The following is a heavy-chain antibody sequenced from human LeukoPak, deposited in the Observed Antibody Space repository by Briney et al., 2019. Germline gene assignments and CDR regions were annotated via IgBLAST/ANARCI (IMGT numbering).Heavy chain of an antibody. D-gene: IGHD2-2*02. CDR2: INPSGGST. CDR1: GYTFTSYY. J-gene: IGHJ5*02. V-gene: IGHV1-46*01. CDR3: AREGDCRSTSGYTSEAMLYNWFDP. Sequence: ASVKVSCKASGYTFTSYYMQWVRQAPGQGLEWMGIINPSGGSTSYAQKFQGRVTMTRDTSTSTVYMELSSLRSEDTAVYDCAREGDCRSTSGYTSEAMLYNWFDPWGQGTLVTVPS.